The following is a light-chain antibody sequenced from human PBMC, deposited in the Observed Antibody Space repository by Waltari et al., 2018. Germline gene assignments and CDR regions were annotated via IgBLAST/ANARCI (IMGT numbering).Light chain of an antibody. CDR3: QSYDSSLSGYV. CDR2: GDS. V-gene: IGLV1-40*01. Sequence: QSVLTQPPSVSGAPGQRVTISCTGSSSNIRAGYDVHWYQQLPGTAPKVLIYGDSNRPSGVPDRISGSKSGTSASLVITGLQTEDEADYYCQSYDSSLSGYVFGTGTKVTVL. CDR1: SSNIRAGYD. J-gene: IGLJ1*01.